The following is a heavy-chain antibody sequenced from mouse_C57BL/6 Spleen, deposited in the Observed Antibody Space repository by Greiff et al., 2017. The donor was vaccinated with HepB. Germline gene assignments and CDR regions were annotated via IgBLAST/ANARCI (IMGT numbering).Heavy chain of an antibody. D-gene: IGHD1-1*01. CDR1: GYTFTSYW. CDR3: ARKILYYYGSSSDY. Sequence: VQLQQPGAELVKPGASVKMSCKASGYTFTSYWITWVKPRPVQGLEWIGDIYPGSGSTNYNEKFKSKATLTVDTSSSTAYMQLSSLTSEDSAVYYCARKILYYYGSSSDYWGQGTTLTVSS. J-gene: IGHJ2*01. CDR2: IYPGSGST. V-gene: IGHV1-55*01.